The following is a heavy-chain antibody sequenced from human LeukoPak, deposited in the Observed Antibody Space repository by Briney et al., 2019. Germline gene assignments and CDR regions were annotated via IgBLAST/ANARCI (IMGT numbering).Heavy chain of an antibody. Sequence: SSETLSLTCTVCGGSMSSSSYFWGWVCQARGKGLEWIGCIYYSGSTYYNPSLKSRVTISVDTSKNQFSLKLSSVTAADTAVYYCARQRRYCSSTSCYAFDYWGQGTLVTVSS. D-gene: IGHD2-2*01. CDR2: IYYSGST. V-gene: IGHV4-39*01. CDR1: GGSMSSSSYF. J-gene: IGHJ4*02. CDR3: ARQRRYCSSTSCYAFDY.